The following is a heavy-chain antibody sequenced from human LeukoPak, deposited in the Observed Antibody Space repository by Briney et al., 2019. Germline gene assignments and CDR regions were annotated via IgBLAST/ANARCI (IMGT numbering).Heavy chain of an antibody. D-gene: IGHD2-2*01. V-gene: IGHV3-21*01. CDR3: TKDWGTTGPYDY. CDR2: ISKGSSYI. Sequence: GGSLRLSCAASAFTFSAFSMNWVRQAPGKGLEWVSSISKGSSYIYYADSVKGRFTLSRDNAKNSLYLQMNSLRAEDTAIYYCTKDWGTTGPYDYWGQGTLVTVSS. J-gene: IGHJ4*02. CDR1: AFTFSAFS.